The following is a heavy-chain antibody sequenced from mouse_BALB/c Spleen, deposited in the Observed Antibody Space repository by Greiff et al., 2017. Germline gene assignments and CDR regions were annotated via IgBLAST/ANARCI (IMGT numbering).Heavy chain of an antibody. J-gene: IGHJ3*01. CDR2: IWAGGST. CDR3: ARAIYYGYDKGWFAY. D-gene: IGHD2-2*01. Sequence: VMLVESGPGLVAPSQSLSITCTVSGFSLTSYGVHWVRQPPGKGLEWLGVIWAGGSTNYNSALMSRLSISKDNSKSQVFLKMNSLQTDDTAMYYCARAIYYGYDKGWFAYWGQGTLVTVSA. V-gene: IGHV2-9*02. CDR1: GFSLTSYG.